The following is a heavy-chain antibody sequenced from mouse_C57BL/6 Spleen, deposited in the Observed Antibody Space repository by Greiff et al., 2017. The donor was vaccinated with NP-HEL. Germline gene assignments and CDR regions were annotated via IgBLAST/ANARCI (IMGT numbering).Heavy chain of an antibody. CDR1: GYTFTRYW. CDR2: INPGNGGT. V-gene: IGHV1-53*01. Sequence: QFQLQQPGTELVKPGASVTLSCKASGYTFTRYWMHWVEQRPGQGLEWIGNINPGNGGTNYNEKFKGKATLTVDKSSSTAYMQLSSLTSEDSAVYYCARRGGAYYFDYWGQGTTLTVSS. D-gene: IGHD3-1*01. J-gene: IGHJ2*01. CDR3: ARRGGAYYFDY.